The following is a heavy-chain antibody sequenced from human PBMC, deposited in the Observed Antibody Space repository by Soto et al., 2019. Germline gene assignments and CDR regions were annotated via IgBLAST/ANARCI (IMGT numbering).Heavy chain of an antibody. J-gene: IGHJ4*02. Sequence: PGESLKISCKGSGYRFTAYWIGWVRQMPGDGLEWMGIIYPGDSDTTYSPSFQGQVTISADRSISTAYLQWSSLKASDTAMYYCATRYGVNSPFDYWGQGTLVTVSS. CDR1: GYRFTAYW. D-gene: IGHD4-17*01. V-gene: IGHV5-51*01. CDR2: IYPGDSDT. CDR3: ATRYGVNSPFDY.